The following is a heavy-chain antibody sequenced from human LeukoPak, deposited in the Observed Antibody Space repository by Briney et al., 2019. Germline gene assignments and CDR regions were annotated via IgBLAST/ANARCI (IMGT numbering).Heavy chain of an antibody. CDR3: ARVGSSSQNYPYYYYYMDV. Sequence: PSETLSLTCAVSGGSISSSNWWSWVRQPPGKGLEWIGEIYHSGSTNYNPSLKSRVTISVDKSKNQFSLKLSSVTAADTAVYYCARVGSSSQNYPYYYYYMDVWGKGTTVTVSS. CDR1: GGSISSSNW. J-gene: IGHJ6*03. CDR2: IYHSGST. V-gene: IGHV4-4*02. D-gene: IGHD6-6*01.